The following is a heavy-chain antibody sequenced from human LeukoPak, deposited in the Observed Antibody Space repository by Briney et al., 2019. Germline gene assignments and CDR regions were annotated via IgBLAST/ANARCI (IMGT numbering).Heavy chain of an antibody. J-gene: IGHJ4*02. D-gene: IGHD3-16*02. CDR2: IYYSGST. Sequence: PSETLSLTCTVSCGSISCYYWSGIRQPPGKGLEWIGYIYYSGSTNYNPSLKSRVTISVDTSKNQFSLKLSSVTAADTAVYYCARLKGPLGAYYFVSWGQGALVTVSS. V-gene: IGHV4-59*08. CDR3: ARLKGPLGAYYFVS. CDR1: CGSISCYY.